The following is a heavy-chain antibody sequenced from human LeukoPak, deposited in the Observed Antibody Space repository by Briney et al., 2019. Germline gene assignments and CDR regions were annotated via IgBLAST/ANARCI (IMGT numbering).Heavy chain of an antibody. Sequence: PGGSLRLSCAASGFTFSAHGMNWVRQSPGRGLEWVSGIGGSGGFITYYADSVKGRFTISRDNAKNTLYLQTDSLRADDTALYYYAREIQAPGKTHDYWGQGTLVTVSS. CDR2: IGGSGGFIT. CDR1: GFTFSAHG. V-gene: IGHV3-23*01. CDR3: AREIQAPGKTHDY. J-gene: IGHJ4*02.